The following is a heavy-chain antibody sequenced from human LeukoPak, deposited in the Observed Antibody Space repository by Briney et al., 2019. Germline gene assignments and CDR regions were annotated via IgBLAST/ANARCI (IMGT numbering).Heavy chain of an antibody. CDR1: GGSFGGYY. V-gene: IGHV4-34*01. CDR2: INHSGST. D-gene: IGHD1-14*01. J-gene: IGHJ4*02. CDR3: ARGPTEFDY. Sequence: PSETLSLTCAVYGGSFGGYYWSWIRQPPGKGLEWIGEINHSGSTNYNPSLKSRVTISVDTSKNQFSLKLSSVTAADTAVYYCARGPTEFDYWGQGTLVTVSS.